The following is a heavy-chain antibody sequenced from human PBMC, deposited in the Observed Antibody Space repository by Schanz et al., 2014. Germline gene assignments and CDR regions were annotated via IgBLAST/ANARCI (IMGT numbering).Heavy chain of an antibody. Sequence: WTWIRQPPGKGLEWIGYIYDSETSNSNPYLKSRVTISLDTSKNQFSLKLTSVTAADTAVYYCARDPYSASYFPSPPLYGLDVWGQGTTVTVSS. V-gene: IGHV4-59*01. CDR3: ARDPYSASYFPSPPLYGLDV. J-gene: IGHJ6*02. D-gene: IGHD1-26*01. CDR2: IYDSETS.